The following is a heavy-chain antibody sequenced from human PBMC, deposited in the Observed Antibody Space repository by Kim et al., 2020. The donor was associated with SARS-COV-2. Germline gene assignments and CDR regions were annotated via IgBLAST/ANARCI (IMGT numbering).Heavy chain of an antibody. V-gene: IGHV4-59*01. J-gene: IGHJ6*01. CDR3: AGENHIAAAGTGYYYYGM. Sequence: SESLSLTCTVSGGSISSYYWSWIRQPPGKGLEWIGSFYYSGSTDYNPSLKSRVTMSVATSKNHSSLKLNSVTAADTAAYYCAGENHIAAAGTGYYYYGM. D-gene: IGHD6-13*01. CDR1: GGSISSYY. CDR2: FYYSGST.